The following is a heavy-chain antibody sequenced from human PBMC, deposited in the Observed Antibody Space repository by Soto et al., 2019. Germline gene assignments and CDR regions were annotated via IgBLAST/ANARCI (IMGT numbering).Heavy chain of an antibody. CDR3: ARGDFLAALHGMDV. J-gene: IGHJ6*02. CDR2: IYYSGGT. V-gene: IGHV4-30-4*01. D-gene: IGHD6-6*01. CDR1: GGSISRGDYY. Sequence: QVQLQESGPGLVKPSQTLSLTCTVSGGSISRGDYYWSWIRQPPGKGLEWIGYIYYSGGTYYNPSLKSRVTISVDTSKNQFSLKLSSVTAADTAVYYCARGDFLAALHGMDVWGQGTTVTVSS.